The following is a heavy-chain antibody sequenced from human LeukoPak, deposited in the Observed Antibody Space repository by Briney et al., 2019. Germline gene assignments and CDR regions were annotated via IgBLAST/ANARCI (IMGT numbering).Heavy chain of an antibody. CDR3: ASVLSGIAVAGSFDP. Sequence: ASVKVSCKASGGTFSSYAISWVRQAPGQGLEWMGRIIPILGIANYAQKFQGRVTITADKSTSTAYMELSSLISEDTAVYYCASVLSGIAVAGSFDPWGQGTLVTVSS. J-gene: IGHJ5*02. V-gene: IGHV1-69*04. CDR2: IIPILGIA. D-gene: IGHD6-19*01. CDR1: GGTFSSYA.